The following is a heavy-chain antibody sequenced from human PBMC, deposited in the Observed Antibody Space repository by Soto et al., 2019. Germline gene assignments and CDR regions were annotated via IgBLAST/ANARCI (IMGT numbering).Heavy chain of an antibody. CDR3: ARIIGYCRNNDCSWTFDI. Sequence: GESLKISCKTSGYSFISYCVAWVRQKPRKGLEWMGTFYPGDSTSTYSPSFQGQVTISVDKSISTAYLHLSSLKASDTAMYYCARIIGYCRNNDCSWTFDIWGQGTTVTVSS. D-gene: IGHD2-2*03. J-gene: IGHJ3*02. CDR1: GYSFISYC. V-gene: IGHV5-51*01. CDR2: FYPGDSTS.